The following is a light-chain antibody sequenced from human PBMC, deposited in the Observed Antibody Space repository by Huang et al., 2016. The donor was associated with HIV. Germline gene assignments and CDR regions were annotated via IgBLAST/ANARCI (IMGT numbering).Light chain of an antibody. Sequence: EIVLTQSPATLSLSPGERATLSCRASQSVSSYVAWYQQNPAQAPRLLIYDASNRAPGIPARFRGSGSGTDFTLTISSLEPEDFAVYYCQQRRNWPPLTFGGGTRVEIK. CDR1: QSVSSY. V-gene: IGKV3-11*01. CDR2: DAS. J-gene: IGKJ4*01. CDR3: QQRRNWPPLT.